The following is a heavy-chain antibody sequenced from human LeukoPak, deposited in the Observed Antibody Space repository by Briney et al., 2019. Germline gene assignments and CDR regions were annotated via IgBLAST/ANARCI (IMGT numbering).Heavy chain of an antibody. V-gene: IGHV4-59*01. CDR1: GGSISSYY. CDR2: ISYNGST. J-gene: IGHJ4*02. D-gene: IGHD6-13*01. CDR3: ASGQQLGPYYFDY. Sequence: PSETLSLTCTVSGGSISSYYWSWIRQPPGKGLEWIGYISYNGSTNYNPSLKSRVTISVDTSKNQFSLKLSSVTAADTAVYYCASGQQLGPYYFDYWGQGTLVTVSS.